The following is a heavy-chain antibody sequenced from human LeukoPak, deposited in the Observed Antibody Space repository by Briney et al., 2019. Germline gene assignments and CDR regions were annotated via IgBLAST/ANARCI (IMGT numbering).Heavy chain of an antibody. CDR2: IRSKANSYAT. Sequence: GGSLRLSCAASGFTFSGSAMHWVRQASGKGLEWVGRIRSKANSYATAYAASVKGRFTISRDDSKNTAYLQMNSLKTEDTAVYYCTSTPGRFGELYDPLYYYYGMDVWGQGTTVTVSS. D-gene: IGHD3-10*01. V-gene: IGHV3-73*01. CDR1: GFTFSGSA. J-gene: IGHJ6*02. CDR3: TSTPGRFGELYDPLYYYYGMDV.